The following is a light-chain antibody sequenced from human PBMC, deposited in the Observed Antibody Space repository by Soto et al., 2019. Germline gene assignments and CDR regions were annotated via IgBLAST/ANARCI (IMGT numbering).Light chain of an antibody. CDR3: QQYSSYWT. Sequence: DIQMNQSPYSLFASVGDRVTITCRASQSISRWLAWYQEKPEKVPKVLIDDASNLESGVPSRFSGSGSGTEFTLTISRLQPDDVATYYCQQYSSYWTFGQGTKWIS. CDR2: DAS. CDR1: QSISRW. V-gene: IGKV1-5*01. J-gene: IGKJ1*01.